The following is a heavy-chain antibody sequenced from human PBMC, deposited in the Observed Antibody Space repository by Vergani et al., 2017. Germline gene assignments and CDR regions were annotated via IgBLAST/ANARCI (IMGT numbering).Heavy chain of an antibody. CDR2: IWYDGSNK. J-gene: IGHJ3*02. Sequence: QVQLVESGGGVVQPGRSLRLSCAASGFIFSSYGMHWVRQAPGKGLEWVAVIWYDGSNKYYADSVKGRFTISRDNSKNTLYLQMNSLRAEDTAVYYCARDEQQLVRWDAFDIWGQGTMVTVSS. CDR1: GFIFSSYG. D-gene: IGHD6-13*01. CDR3: ARDEQQLVRWDAFDI. V-gene: IGHV3-33*01.